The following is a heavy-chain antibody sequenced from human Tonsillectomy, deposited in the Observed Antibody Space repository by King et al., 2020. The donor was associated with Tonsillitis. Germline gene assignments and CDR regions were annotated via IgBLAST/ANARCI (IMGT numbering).Heavy chain of an antibody. Sequence: VQLQQWGAGLLKPSETLSLTCAVYGGSFSDYYWSWIRRPPGKGLEWIGEINHSGSANYNPSLMSRVTISVDTSKNQFSLKLTSVTAADTAVYYCSRPQGGDGSGSYPNPRYYYYGLDVWGQGTTVTVSS. CDR2: INHSGSA. V-gene: IGHV4-34*01. D-gene: IGHD3-10*01. CDR1: GGSFSDYY. CDR3: SRPQGGDGSGSYPNPRYYYYGLDV. J-gene: IGHJ6*02.